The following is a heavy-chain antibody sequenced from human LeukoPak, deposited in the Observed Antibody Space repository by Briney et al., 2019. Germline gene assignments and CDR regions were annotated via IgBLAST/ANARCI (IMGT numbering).Heavy chain of an antibody. V-gene: IGHV3-30*03. CDR3: ARDGYCGDYYYGMDV. Sequence: GRSLRLSCAASGFTFSSYGIHWVRQAPGKGLEWVAVISFDGGNKYYADSVKGRFTISRDNSKNTLYLQMNSLRAEDTAVYYCARDGYCGDYYYGMDVWGQGTTVTVSS. J-gene: IGHJ6*02. D-gene: IGHD4-17*01. CDR1: GFTFSSYG. CDR2: ISFDGGNK.